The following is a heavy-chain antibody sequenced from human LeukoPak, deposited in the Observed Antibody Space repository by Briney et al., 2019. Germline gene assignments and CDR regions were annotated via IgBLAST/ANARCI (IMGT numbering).Heavy chain of an antibody. J-gene: IGHJ4*02. Sequence: GGSLRLSCVASGFSLSDCAMSWVRQAPGKGLEWVSAISGSGGSTFYAHSVKGRFTISRDNSNNTLYLQMNSLRAEDTALYYCAKDRYDFWSAFWGQGTLVTVSS. CDR1: GFSLSDCA. V-gene: IGHV3-23*01. D-gene: IGHD3-3*01. CDR3: AKDRYDFWSAF. CDR2: ISGSGGST.